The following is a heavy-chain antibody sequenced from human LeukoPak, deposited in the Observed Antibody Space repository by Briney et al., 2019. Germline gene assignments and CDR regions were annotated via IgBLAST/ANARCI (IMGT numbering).Heavy chain of an antibody. J-gene: IGHJ1*01. CDR2: IIPILGIP. V-gene: IGHV1-69*04. CDR3: AKVSYYDSRGHPEYFHH. CDR1: GGTFINYV. D-gene: IGHD3-22*01. Sequence: GASVKVSFKASGGTFINYVISWVRQAPGQGLEWMGRIIPILGIPNYAQKFQGRVTITADKSTTTAYMELSSLRSEDTAVYYCAKVSYYDSRGHPEYFHHWGQGTLVTVSS.